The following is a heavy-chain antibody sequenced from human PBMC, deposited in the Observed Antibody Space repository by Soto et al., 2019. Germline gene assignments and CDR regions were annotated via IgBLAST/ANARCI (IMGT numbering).Heavy chain of an antibody. CDR1: GYTFTSYA. Sequence: ASVKVSCKASGYTFTSYAMHWVRQAPGQRLEWMGWINAGNGNTKYSQKFQGRVTITRDTSASTAYMELSSLRSEDTAVYYCARDLGDIVVVPADYWGQGTLVTVSS. CDR3: ARDLGDIVVVPADY. V-gene: IGHV1-3*01. CDR2: INAGNGNT. J-gene: IGHJ4*02. D-gene: IGHD2-2*01.